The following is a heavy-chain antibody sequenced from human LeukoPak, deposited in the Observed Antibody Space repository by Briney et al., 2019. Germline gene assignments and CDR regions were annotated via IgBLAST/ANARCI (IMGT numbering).Heavy chain of an antibody. J-gene: IGHJ4*02. CDR3: AKANGAIFGVAGYFDY. Sequence: GGSLRLSCAASGFTFSSHSMNWVRQAPGKGLEWVSYISSSSSTIYYADSVKGRFTISRDNAKNSLYLQMNSLRAEDTAVYYCAKANGAIFGVAGYFDYWGQGTLVTVSS. CDR2: ISSSSSTI. CDR1: GFTFSSHS. D-gene: IGHD3-3*02. V-gene: IGHV3-48*01.